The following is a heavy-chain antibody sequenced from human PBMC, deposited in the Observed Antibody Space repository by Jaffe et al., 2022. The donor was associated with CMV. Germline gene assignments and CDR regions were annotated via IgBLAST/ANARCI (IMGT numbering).Heavy chain of an antibody. CDR2: IYYSGST. CDR3: ARVRNCSGNSCYPLLWGYYFYYMDV. D-gene: IGHD2-15*01. Sequence: QVQLQESGPGLVKPSQTLSLTCTVSGGSISSHYWSWIRQPPGKGLEYIGYIYYSGSTNYNPSLKSRVTISVDTSKNQFSLKLNSVTAADTAVYYCARVRNCSGNSCYPLLWGYYFYYMDVWGKGATVTVSS. CDR1: GGSISSHY. V-gene: IGHV4-59*11. J-gene: IGHJ6*03.